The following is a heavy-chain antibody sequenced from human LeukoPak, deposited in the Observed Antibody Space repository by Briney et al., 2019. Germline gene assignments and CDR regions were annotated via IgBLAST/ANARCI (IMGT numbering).Heavy chain of an antibody. V-gene: IGHV1-2*02. J-gene: IGHJ5*02. CDR2: INPNSGGT. CDR3: ARGYRAARPGDWFDP. Sequence: ASVKVSCKASGYTFTGYYMHWVRQAPGQGLEWMGWINPNSGGTNYAQKFQGRVTMTRDTSISTAYMELSRLRSDDTAVYYCARGYRAARPGDWFDPWGQGTLVTVSS. D-gene: IGHD6-6*01. CDR1: GYTFTGYY.